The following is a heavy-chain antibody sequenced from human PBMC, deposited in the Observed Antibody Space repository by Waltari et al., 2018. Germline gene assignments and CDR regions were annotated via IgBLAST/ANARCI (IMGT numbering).Heavy chain of an antibody. D-gene: IGHD6-13*01. CDR3: AKYVGYFDN. CDR1: GFTLSSQP. Sequence: EVQLLDSGGGLVQPGGSLRLSCAASGFTLSSQPMTWDRQAPGKGLEWVSTMYSGAGSTFYADSVKGRFTISRDNSKNTLYLQMNSLRAEDTAVYYCAKYVGYFDNWGQGTLVTVSS. CDR2: MYSGAGST. J-gene: IGHJ4*02. V-gene: IGHV3-23*03.